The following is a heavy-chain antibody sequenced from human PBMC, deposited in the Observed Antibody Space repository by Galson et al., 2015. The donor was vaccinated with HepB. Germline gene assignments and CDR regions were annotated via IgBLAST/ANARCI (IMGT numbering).Heavy chain of an antibody. V-gene: IGHV6-1*01. J-gene: IGHJ6*02. CDR1: GDSVSSNSAA. CDR2: TYYRSKWYN. Sequence: CAISGDSVSSNSAAWNWIRQSPSRGLEWLGRTYYRSKWYNDYAVSVKSRITINPDTSKNQFSLQLNSVTPEDTAVYYCARDLRVVPAASSIWYYYYYYGMDVWGQGTTVTVSS. CDR3: ARDLRVVPAASSIWYYYYYYGMDV. D-gene: IGHD2-2*01.